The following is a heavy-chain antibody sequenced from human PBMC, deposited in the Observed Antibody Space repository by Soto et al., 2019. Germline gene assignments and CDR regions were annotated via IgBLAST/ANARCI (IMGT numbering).Heavy chain of an antibody. J-gene: IGHJ3*02. CDR3: ARESATTHDGFDI. V-gene: IGHV1-18*01. CDR2: ISGYNGNT. Sequence: QVQLVQSGAEVKKPGASVKVSCKTSGYTFTSYDISWVRQAPGQGLEWMGWISGYNGNTNYAQKLQGRVTMTTDTSTRTAYLELRSLRSDDPAVYYCARESATTHDGFDIWGQGTMVIVSS. D-gene: IGHD4-17*01. CDR1: GYTFTSYD.